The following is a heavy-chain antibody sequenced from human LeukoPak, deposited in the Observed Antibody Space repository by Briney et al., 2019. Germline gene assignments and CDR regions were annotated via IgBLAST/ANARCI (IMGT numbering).Heavy chain of an antibody. V-gene: IGHV3-7*01. J-gene: IGHJ4*02. CDR3: ARDLVTF. CDR1: GFTFSIYW. CDR2: IKHDGREK. Sequence: GGSLRLSCAASGFTFSIYWMSWVRQAPGKGLEWVANIKHDGREKYYVDSVKGRFTISRDYAKNSLYLQMNSLRAEDTAVYYCARDLVTFWGQGTLVTVSS. D-gene: IGHD5-18*01.